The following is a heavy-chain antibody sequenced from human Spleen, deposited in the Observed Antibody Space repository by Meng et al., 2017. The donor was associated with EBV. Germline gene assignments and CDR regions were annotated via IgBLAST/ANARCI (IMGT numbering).Heavy chain of an antibody. J-gene: IGHJ4*02. CDR1: GFIFGDYY. CDR2: INTGGDTI. V-gene: IGHV3-11*01. CDR3: ANGDYADF. D-gene: IGHD4-17*01. Sequence: QVQLVQSGGGLVKPGGSLRLSCEVSGFIFGDYYMNWIRQAPGKGLEWVSYINTGGDTIHYADSVKGRFTVSRDNAKNSLFLQMNSLRVEDTAVYFCANGDYADFWGQGTLVTVSS.